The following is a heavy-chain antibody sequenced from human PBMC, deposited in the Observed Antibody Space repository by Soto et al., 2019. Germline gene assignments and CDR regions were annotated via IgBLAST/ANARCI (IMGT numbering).Heavy chain of an antibody. CDR3: ASSFWSGYSNYYYYGMDV. J-gene: IGHJ6*02. CDR1: GYSFTSYW. V-gene: IGHV5-51*01. D-gene: IGHD3-3*01. Sequence: ESLRISCKGSGYSFTSYWIGWVRQIPGKVLEWMGIIYPGDSDTRYSPSFQGQVTISADKSISTAYLQWSSLKASDTAMYYCASSFWSGYSNYYYYGMDVWGQGTTVTVSS. CDR2: IYPGDSDT.